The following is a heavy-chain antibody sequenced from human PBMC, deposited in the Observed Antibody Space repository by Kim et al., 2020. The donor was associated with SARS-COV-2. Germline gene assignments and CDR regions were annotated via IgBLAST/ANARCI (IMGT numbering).Heavy chain of an antibody. D-gene: IGHD3-10*01. V-gene: IGHV3-21*01. CDR3: ARDLEITMVRGALGY. CDR2: ISSSSSYK. Sequence: GGSLRLSCAASGFTFSSYSMNWVRQAPGKGLEWVSSISSSSSYKYYADSVKGRFTISRDNAKNPPYLQMNSLRAEDTAVYYCARDLEITMVRGALGYWGQGTLGTVSS. J-gene: IGHJ4*02. CDR1: GFTFSSYS.